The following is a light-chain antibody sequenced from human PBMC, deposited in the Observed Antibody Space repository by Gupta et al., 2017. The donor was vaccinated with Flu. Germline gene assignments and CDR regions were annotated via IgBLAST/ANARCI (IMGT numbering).Light chain of an antibody. CDR2: AAS. CDR3: QQSHSTPWT. CDR1: QSISTY. J-gene: IGKJ1*01. Sequence: GERVTIPCRASQSISTYLNWYQQKRGTAPRLLIYAASRLQSGVPSRFSGSGSGTDFTLTTSSLQPEDFATYYCQQSHSTPWTFGQGTEVEIK. V-gene: IGKV1-39*01.